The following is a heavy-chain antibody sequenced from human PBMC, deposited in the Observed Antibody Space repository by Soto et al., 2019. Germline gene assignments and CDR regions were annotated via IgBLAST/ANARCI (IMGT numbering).Heavy chain of an antibody. CDR1: GFTFSSYA. CDR2: ISDDGGKK. V-gene: IGHV3-30-3*01. CDR3: AREYSSSWYEIDY. Sequence: QVQLVESGGGVVRSGRSLRLSSAASGFTFSSYALHWVRQAPGKGLERVAVISDDGGKKYYTDSVKGRFTISRDNPKNPLYLQMNSMRAEDTAVYYCAREYSSSWYEIDYWGQGTLVTVSS. J-gene: IGHJ4*02. D-gene: IGHD6-13*01.